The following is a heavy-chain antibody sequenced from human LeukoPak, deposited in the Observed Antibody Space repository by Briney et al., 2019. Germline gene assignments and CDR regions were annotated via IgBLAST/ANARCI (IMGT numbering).Heavy chain of an antibody. CDR3: AKARLAAGLDY. V-gene: IGHV3-23*01. D-gene: IGHD6-13*01. Sequence: GGSLRLSCAASGFTFSSYAMSWVRQAPGKGLEWVSAISDSGGSTYYADSVKGRFAISRDNSKNTLYLQMNSLRAEDTAVYYCAKARLAAGLDYWGQGTLVTVSS. CDR2: ISDSGGST. J-gene: IGHJ4*02. CDR1: GFTFSSYA.